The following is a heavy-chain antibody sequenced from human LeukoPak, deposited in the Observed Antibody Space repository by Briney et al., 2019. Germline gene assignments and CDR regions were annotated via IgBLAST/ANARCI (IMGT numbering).Heavy chain of an antibody. V-gene: IGHV4-59*08. CDR1: GAPITRYY. J-gene: IGHJ4*02. CDR2: IYYTGSA. CDR3: AKWSSTLKAFDF. D-gene: IGHD2-8*01. Sequence: SETLSLTCTVSGAPITRYYWSWIRQPPGKGLEWIGYIYYTGSANYNPSLKSRVTTSVDTSKSQFSLKLSSVTAADTAVYYCAKWSSTLKAFDFWGQGILVIVSS.